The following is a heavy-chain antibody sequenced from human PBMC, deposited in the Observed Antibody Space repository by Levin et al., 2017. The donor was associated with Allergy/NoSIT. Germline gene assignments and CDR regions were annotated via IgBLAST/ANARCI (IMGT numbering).Heavy chain of an antibody. Sequence: GASVKVSCKASGYTFTSYDINWVRQATGQGLEWMGWMNPNSGNTGYAQKFQGRVTMTRNTSISTAYMELSSLRSEDTAVYYCAREGQDIVVLYGMDVWGQGTTVTVSS. J-gene: IGHJ6*02. V-gene: IGHV1-8*01. D-gene: IGHD2-2*01. CDR2: MNPNSGNT. CDR1: GYTFTSYD. CDR3: AREGQDIVVLYGMDV.